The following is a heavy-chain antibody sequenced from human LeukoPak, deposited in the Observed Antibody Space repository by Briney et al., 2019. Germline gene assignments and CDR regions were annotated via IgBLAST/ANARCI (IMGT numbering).Heavy chain of an antibody. Sequence: GGSLRLSCAASGFTFSTYWMHWVRQAPGKGLVCVSRITSDGSSASYADSVKGRFTISRDNSKSTLYLQMNSLRAEDTAVYYCAKDRVSGYWYGYFDYWGQGTLVTVSS. D-gene: IGHD5-12*01. V-gene: IGHV3-74*01. CDR2: ITSDGSSA. CDR3: AKDRVSGYWYGYFDY. CDR1: GFTFSTYW. J-gene: IGHJ4*02.